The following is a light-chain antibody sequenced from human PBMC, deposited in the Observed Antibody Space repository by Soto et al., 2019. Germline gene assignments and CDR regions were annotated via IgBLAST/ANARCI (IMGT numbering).Light chain of an antibody. V-gene: IGKV3-11*01. Sequence: EIGLTQSPATLSFSPGERATLCCRASQSVSSYLAWYQQKPGQAPWPLLSDASNRATGIPARFSGSGSGTDFTLTISSLEPEDFAVYYCQQRSNWPPTFGQGTKVDI. J-gene: IGKJ1*01. CDR1: QSVSSY. CDR2: DAS. CDR3: QQRSNWPPT.